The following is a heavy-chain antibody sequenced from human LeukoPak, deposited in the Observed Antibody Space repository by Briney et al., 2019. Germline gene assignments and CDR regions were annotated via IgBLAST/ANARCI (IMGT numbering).Heavy chain of an antibody. J-gene: IGHJ5*02. D-gene: IGHD6-13*01. Sequence: SETLSLTCTVSGGSISSSSYYWGWIRQPPGKGLEWIGSIYYSGSIYYNPSLKSRVTISVDTSKNQFSLELSSVTAADTAVYYCARRISQQLAWFDPWGQGTLVTVSS. CDR1: GGSISSSSYY. CDR3: ARRISQQLAWFDP. CDR2: IYYSGSI. V-gene: IGHV4-39*01.